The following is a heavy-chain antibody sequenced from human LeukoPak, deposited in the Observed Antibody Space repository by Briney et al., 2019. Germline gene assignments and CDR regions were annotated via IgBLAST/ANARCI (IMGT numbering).Heavy chain of an antibody. D-gene: IGHD3-22*01. Sequence: GGSLRLSCAASGFTFNSYGMHWVRQAPGKGLEWVAVISYDGSNKYYADSVKGRFTISRDNSKNTLYLQMNSLRAEDTAVYYCARDGITMIVVVNYFDYWGQGTLVTVSS. J-gene: IGHJ4*02. CDR2: ISYDGSNK. V-gene: IGHV3-30*19. CDR3: ARDGITMIVVVNYFDY. CDR1: GFTFNSYG.